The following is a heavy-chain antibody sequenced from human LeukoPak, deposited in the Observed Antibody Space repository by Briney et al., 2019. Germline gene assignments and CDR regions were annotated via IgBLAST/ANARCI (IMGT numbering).Heavy chain of an antibody. CDR3: ARSLTMVRAYDY. CDR1: GFSFDDYT. Sequence: GGSLRLSCAASGFSFDDYTMHWVRQTPGKGLEWVSFISWDGGSTYYADSVKGRFTISRDNSKNTVYLQMNSLRTEDTAVYYCARSLTMVRAYDYWGQGTLVTVSS. V-gene: IGHV3-43*01. CDR2: ISWDGGST. D-gene: IGHD3-10*01. J-gene: IGHJ4*02.